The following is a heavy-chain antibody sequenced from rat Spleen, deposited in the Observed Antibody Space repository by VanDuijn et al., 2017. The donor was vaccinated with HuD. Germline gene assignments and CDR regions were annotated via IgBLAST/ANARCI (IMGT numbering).Heavy chain of an antibody. V-gene: IGHV5-25*01. D-gene: IGHD1-4*01. J-gene: IGHJ2*01. CDR1: GFTFSDYY. Sequence: EVQLVESDGGLVQPGRSLKLSCAASGFTFSDYYMAWVRQAPTKGLEWVASIDTGGSNTYYPDSVKGRFTISRDNAKNALYLQMNSLRSEDTATYYCTRAYPGPRGDYWGQGVMVTVSS. CDR3: TRAYPGPRGDY. CDR2: IDTGGSNT.